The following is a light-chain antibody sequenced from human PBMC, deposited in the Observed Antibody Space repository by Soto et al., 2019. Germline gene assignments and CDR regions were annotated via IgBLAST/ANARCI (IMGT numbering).Light chain of an antibody. Sequence: QSVLTQSRSVSGSPGQSVTISCTGTSSDVGGYNYVSWYQQHPGKAPKLMIYDVTTRPSGVPDRFSGSKSGNTASLTISGLQAEDEADYYCSSHAGSSVVFGTGTKLTVL. CDR1: SSDVGGYNY. CDR2: DVT. J-gene: IGLJ1*01. V-gene: IGLV2-11*01. CDR3: SSHAGSSVV.